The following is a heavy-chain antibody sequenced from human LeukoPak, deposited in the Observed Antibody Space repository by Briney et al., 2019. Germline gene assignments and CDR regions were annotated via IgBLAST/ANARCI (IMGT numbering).Heavy chain of an antibody. CDR2: IYVGGTT. D-gene: IGHD1-26*01. CDR1: GGSISGGSYY. V-gene: IGHV4-61*02. CDR3: ARGGGSYYTEYFQH. J-gene: IGHJ1*01. Sequence: SETLSLTCTVSGGSISGGSYYWHWIRQPAGKGLEWIGRIYVGGTTNYTPSLKSRVTISADTFSNQFSLRLSSVTAADTAVYYCARGGGSYYTEYFQHWGQGTLVTVSS.